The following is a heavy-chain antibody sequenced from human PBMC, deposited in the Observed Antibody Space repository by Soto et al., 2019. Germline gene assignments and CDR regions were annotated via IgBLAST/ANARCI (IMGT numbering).Heavy chain of an antibody. Sequence: PSETLSLTCTVSGGSISGSTYYWGWIRQPPGNGLEWIGNTYYTGSTNYNPSFESRVAISLDTSNNQFSLRLTSLTAADTAVYFCARDHHSYYDTSGYYPYFDFWGQGTLVTVSS. V-gene: IGHV4-61*01. CDR2: TYYTGST. CDR1: GGSISGSTYY. CDR3: ARDHHSYYDTSGYYPYFDF. J-gene: IGHJ4*02. D-gene: IGHD3-22*01.